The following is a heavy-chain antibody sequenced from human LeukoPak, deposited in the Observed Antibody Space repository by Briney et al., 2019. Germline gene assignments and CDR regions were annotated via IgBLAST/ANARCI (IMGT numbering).Heavy chain of an antibody. CDR1: GGSFSGYY. V-gene: IGHV4-34*01. J-gene: IGHJ4*02. CDR2: INHRGST. CDR3: ATHHSSGWPAFDY. D-gene: IGHD6-19*01. Sequence: PSETLSLTCAVYGGSFSGYYWSWIRQPPGKGLEWIGEINHRGSTNYNPSLKSRVTISVDTSKNQFSLKLSSVTAADTAVYYCATHHSSGWPAFDYWGQGTLVIVSS.